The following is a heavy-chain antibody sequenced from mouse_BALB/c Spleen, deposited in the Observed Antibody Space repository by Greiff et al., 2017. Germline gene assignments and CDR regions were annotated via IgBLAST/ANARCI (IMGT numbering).Heavy chain of an antibody. CDR2: IYPGDGDT. V-gene: IGHV1-87*01. J-gene: IGHJ3*01. CDR3: ARPAYYGNYLAWFAY. Sequence: QVQLQQSGAELARPGASVKLSCKASGYTFTSYWMQWVKQRPGQGLEWIGAIYPGDGDTRYTQKFKGKATLTADKSSSTAYMQLSSLASEDSAVYYCARPAYYGNYLAWFAYWGQGTLVTVSA. CDR1: GYTFTSYW. D-gene: IGHD2-10*01.